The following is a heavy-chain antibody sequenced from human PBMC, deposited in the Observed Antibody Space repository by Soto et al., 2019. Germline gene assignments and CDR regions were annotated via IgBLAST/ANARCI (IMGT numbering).Heavy chain of an antibody. CDR1: GGSISSYY. D-gene: IGHD4-4*01. V-gene: IGHV4-59*01. CDR3: AMRNDYIWWFAP. CDR2: IYYSGST. Sequence: ETLSLTCTVSGGSISSYYGSWIRQPPGKGLEWIGYIYYSGSTNYNPSLKSRVTISVDTSKNQFSLKLSSVTAADTAVYYCAMRNDYIWWFAPWGQGTLVTVSS. J-gene: IGHJ5*02.